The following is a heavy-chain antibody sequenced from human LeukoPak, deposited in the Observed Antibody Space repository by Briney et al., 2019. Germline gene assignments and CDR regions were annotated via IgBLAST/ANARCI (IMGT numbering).Heavy chain of an antibody. V-gene: IGHV1-8*03. CDR1: GYTFTSYD. J-gene: IGHJ3*02. CDR2: MNPNSGNT. D-gene: IGHD2-8*01. CDR3: ARAYGGYCTNGVCSDAFDI. Sequence: ASVKVSCKASGYTFTSYDINWVRQATGQGLEWMGWMNPNSGNTGYAQKFQGRATITRNTSISTAYMELSSLRSEDTAVYYCARAYGGYCTNGVCSDAFDIWGQGTMVTVSS.